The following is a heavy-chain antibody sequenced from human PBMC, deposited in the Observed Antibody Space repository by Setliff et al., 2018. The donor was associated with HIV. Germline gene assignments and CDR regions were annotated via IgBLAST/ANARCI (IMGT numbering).Heavy chain of an antibody. D-gene: IGHD3-10*01. V-gene: IGHV1-18*01. Sequence: ASVKVSCKASVHTFASYGIGWLRQAPGQGLEWLGWITAYNVDAPNAQKSQGRVTMTIDIPTTTAYMEMRSLRFDDTGTYYCATEGESASYYFEDWGQGTLVTVSS. J-gene: IGHJ4*02. CDR3: ATEGESASYYFED. CDR1: VHTFASYG. CDR2: ITAYNVDA.